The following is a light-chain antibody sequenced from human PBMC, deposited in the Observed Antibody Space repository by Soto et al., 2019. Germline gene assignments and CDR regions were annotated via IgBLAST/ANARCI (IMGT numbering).Light chain of an antibody. CDR3: SSYPSSGTPYV. CDR2: EVS. V-gene: IGLV2-8*01. J-gene: IGLJ1*01. Sequence: QSALTQPPSASGSPGQSVTISCTGTSSDVGGYNYVSWYQQYPGKAPKLMIFEVSQRPSGVPDRFSASKSGNTASLTVSNLQGEDEADYYCSSYPSSGTPYVFGTGTKVTVL. CDR1: SSDVGGYNY.